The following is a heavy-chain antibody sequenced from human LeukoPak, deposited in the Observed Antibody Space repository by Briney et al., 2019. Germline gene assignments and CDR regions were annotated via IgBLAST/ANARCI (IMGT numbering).Heavy chain of an antibody. V-gene: IGHV1-8*02. CDR2: MNPNSGNT. Sequence: ASVKVSCKASGYTFTSYGISWVRQATGQGLEWMGWMNPNSGNTGYAQKFQGRVTMTRNTSISTAYMELNSLRSEDTAVYYCARVRRYCSGGSCQTYNWFDPWGQGTLVTVSS. D-gene: IGHD2-15*01. CDR1: GYTFTSYG. CDR3: ARVRRYCSGGSCQTYNWFDP. J-gene: IGHJ5*02.